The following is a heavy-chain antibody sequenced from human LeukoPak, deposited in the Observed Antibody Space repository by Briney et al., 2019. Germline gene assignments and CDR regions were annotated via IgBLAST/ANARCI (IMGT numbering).Heavy chain of an antibody. CDR2: IYWNDDK. D-gene: IGHD3-3*01. Sequence: SGPTLVNPTQTLTLTCTFSGFSLSTSGVGVGWIRQPPGKALEWLALIYWNDDKRYSPSLKSRLTITKDTSKNQVVLTMTNMDPVDTATYYCAHRQNIDYDFWSGYDKTYFDYWGQGTLVTVSS. J-gene: IGHJ4*02. V-gene: IGHV2-5*01. CDR3: AHRQNIDYDFWSGYDKTYFDY. CDR1: GFSLSTSGVG.